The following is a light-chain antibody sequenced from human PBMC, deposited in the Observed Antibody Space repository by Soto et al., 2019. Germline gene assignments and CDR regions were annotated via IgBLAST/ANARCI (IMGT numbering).Light chain of an antibody. CDR2: VAS. CDR1: QSVSSN. V-gene: IGKV3-15*01. Sequence: EIVMTQSPATLSVSPGERATLSCRASQSVSSNLAWYQQKPVQVPTLLIYVASTRATGVPARFSGSGSWTEFTLTISSLQSEDFAVYYCQQYNNWPLTFGGGTKVEIK. J-gene: IGKJ4*01. CDR3: QQYNNWPLT.